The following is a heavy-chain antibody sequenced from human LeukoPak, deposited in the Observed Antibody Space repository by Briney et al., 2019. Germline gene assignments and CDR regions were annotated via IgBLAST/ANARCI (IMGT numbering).Heavy chain of an antibody. CDR1: GASIDSSAYF. CDR3: VRARMSTWTHYFDK. CDR2: MFHRGTT. D-gene: IGHD1-1*01. J-gene: IGHJ4*02. Sequence: PSETLSLTCTVSGASIDSSAYFWAWIRQPPGKGLELIGSMFHRGTTYSNPSLKSRVTISLDTSKNQFSVKVNSVTAADTAVYYCVRARMSTWTHYFDKWGQGTLVTVSS. V-gene: IGHV4-39*07.